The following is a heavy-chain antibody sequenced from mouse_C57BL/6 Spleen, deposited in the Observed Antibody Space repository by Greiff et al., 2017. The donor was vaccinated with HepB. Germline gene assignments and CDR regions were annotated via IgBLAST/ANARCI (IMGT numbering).Heavy chain of an antibody. J-gene: IGHJ3*01. V-gene: IGHV1-81*01. D-gene: IGHD3-2*02. CDR1: GYTFTSYG. CDR3: ARPAAQAEAWFAY. Sequence: VQLQESGAELARPGASVKLSCKASGYTFTSYGISWVKQRTGQGLEWIGEIYPRSGNTYYNEKFKGKATLTADKSSSTAYMELRSLTSEDSAVYFCARPAAQAEAWFAYWGQGTLVTVSA. CDR2: IYPRSGNT.